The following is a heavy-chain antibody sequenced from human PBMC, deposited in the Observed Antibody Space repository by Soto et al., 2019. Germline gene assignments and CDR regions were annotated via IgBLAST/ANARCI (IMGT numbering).Heavy chain of an antibody. Sequence: GGSLRLSCAASGFSFSTYAMGWVRQAPGKGLEWVSVMSNTGGNRYYADSVKGRFTISRDNSKNTLFLQMSSLRAEDTAVYYCAKDAARTSGWYYFDYWGQGSLVTISS. V-gene: IGHV3-23*01. CDR1: GFSFSTYA. CDR2: MSNTGGNR. J-gene: IGHJ4*02. CDR3: AKDAARTSGWYYFDY. D-gene: IGHD6-19*01.